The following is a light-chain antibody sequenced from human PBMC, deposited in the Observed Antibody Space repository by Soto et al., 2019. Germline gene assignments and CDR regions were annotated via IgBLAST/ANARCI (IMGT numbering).Light chain of an antibody. CDR2: GAS. V-gene: IGKV3-20*01. Sequence: EIVLTQSPGTLSLSPGERATLSCTASQSVSGDYLVWYQQKPGQAPRLLIYGASNRATGIPDRFSGSGSGTDFTLTISRLEPEDSAVFYCQQFGTSPLTFGQGTKVDIK. J-gene: IGKJ1*01. CDR1: QSVSGDY. CDR3: QQFGTSPLT.